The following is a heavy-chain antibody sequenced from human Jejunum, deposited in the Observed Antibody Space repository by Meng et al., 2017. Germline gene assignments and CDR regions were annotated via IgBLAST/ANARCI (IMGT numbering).Heavy chain of an antibody. V-gene: IGHV4-4*02. CDR3: ARAYCTDVSCHDFFDS. J-gene: IGHJ4*02. CDR1: GAAISRTNW. D-gene: IGHD2-8*01. CDR2: IDPSEST. Sequence: VALREPGPGLVQPSGTLSLTCVVSGAAISRTNWWSWVRQPPGKGLEWIGKIDPSESTHYNPSLKGRVTISADRSKNQFSLRLTSVTAADTAIYYCARAYCTDVSCHDFFDSWGQGTLVTVSS.